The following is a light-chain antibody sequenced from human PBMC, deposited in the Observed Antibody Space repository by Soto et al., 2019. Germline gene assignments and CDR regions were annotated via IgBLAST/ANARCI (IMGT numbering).Light chain of an antibody. CDR1: QSVSSSY. CDR2: GAS. Sequence: EIVLTQSPCTLSLSPVERATLSCRASQSVSSSYLAWYQQKPGQAPRLLIYGASSRATGIPDRFSGSGSGTDFTLTISGLEPEDFAVYYCQQRTNWPLTFGGGTKVDIK. CDR3: QQRTNWPLT. V-gene: IGKV3D-20*02. J-gene: IGKJ4*01.